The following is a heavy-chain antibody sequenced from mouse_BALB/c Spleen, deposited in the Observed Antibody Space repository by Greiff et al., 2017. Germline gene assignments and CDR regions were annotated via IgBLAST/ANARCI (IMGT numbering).Heavy chain of an antibody. CDR2: IWTGGGT. V-gene: IGHV2-9-2*01. CDR1: GFSLTSYD. CDR3: VRDDYDGRKFAY. J-gene: IGHJ3*01. Sequence: VKLMESGPGLVAPSQSLSITCTVSGFSLTSYDISWIRQPPGKGLEWLGVIWTGGGTNYNSAFMSRLSISKDNSKSQVFLKMNSLQTDDTAIYYCVRDDYDGRKFAYWGQGTLVTVSA. D-gene: IGHD2-4*01.